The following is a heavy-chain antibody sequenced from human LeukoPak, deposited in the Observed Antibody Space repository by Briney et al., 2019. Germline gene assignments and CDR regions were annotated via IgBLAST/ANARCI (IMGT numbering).Heavy chain of an antibody. Sequence: SETLSLTCTVSGGSISSYYWSWIRQPAGKGLEWIGRIYTSGSTNYNPSLKSRVTMSVDTSKNQFSLKLSSVTAADTAVYYCARVAIAGYSSSWYDSWGQGTMVTVSS. D-gene: IGHD6-13*01. CDR2: IYTSGST. J-gene: IGHJ5*01. CDR1: GGSISSYY. CDR3: ARVAIAGYSSSWYDS. V-gene: IGHV4-4*07.